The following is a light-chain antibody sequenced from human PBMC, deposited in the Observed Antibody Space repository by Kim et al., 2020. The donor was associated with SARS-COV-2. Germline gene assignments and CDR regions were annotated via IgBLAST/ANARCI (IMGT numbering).Light chain of an antibody. V-gene: IGLV3-19*01. CDR3: NSRDRSGNYVV. CDR1: SLRTYY. CDR2: GAD. J-gene: IGLJ2*01. Sequence: ALVQTVRYTFQGGSLRTYYASWYRQKPGQAPVLVMYGADNRPSGIPDRFAGSNAGNTASLPITGAQAEDEAEYYCNSRDRSGNYVVFGGGTRLTVL.